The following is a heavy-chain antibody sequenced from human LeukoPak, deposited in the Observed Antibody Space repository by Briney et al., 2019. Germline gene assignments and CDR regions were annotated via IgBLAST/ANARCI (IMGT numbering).Heavy chain of an antibody. CDR3: ARTNGYSPTSSDY. Sequence: ASVKVSRKASGYTFTDYYMHWVRQAPGQGLEWVGWINPNSGGTNDAQKFQGRVTMTRDTSISTAYMELSRLRSDDTAVYYCARTNGYSPTSSDYWGQGTLVTVSS. J-gene: IGHJ4*02. CDR2: INPNSGGT. CDR1: GYTFTDYY. V-gene: IGHV1-2*02. D-gene: IGHD5-24*01.